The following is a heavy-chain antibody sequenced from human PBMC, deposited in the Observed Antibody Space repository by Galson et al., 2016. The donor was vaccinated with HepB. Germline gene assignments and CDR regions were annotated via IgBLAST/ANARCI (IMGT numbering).Heavy chain of an antibody. Sequence: STYAISWVRQTPGQGPEWMGGIIPIFGTTNYAQRFQGRVMITADESTSTAYMELSSLRPEDTAVYYCARDTMVRGAKMDYWGQGTLVTVSS. CDR3: ARDTMVRGAKMDY. J-gene: IGHJ4*02. D-gene: IGHD3-10*01. CDR1: STYA. V-gene: IGHV1-69*01. CDR2: IIPIFGTT.